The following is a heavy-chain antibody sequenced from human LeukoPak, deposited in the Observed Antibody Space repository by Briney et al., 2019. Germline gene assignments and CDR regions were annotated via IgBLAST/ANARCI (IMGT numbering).Heavy chain of an antibody. J-gene: IGHJ4*02. CDR2: ISGYNGNT. V-gene: IGHV1-18*01. D-gene: IGHD6-13*01. Sequence: ASVKVSCKASGYTFTSYGISWVRQAPGQGLEWMGWISGYNGNTNYAQKFQGRVTMTTDTSTSTAYMELSSLRSEDTAVYYCATPWYSSSWYYFDYWGQGTLVTVSS. CDR1: GYTFTSYG. CDR3: ATPWYSSSWYYFDY.